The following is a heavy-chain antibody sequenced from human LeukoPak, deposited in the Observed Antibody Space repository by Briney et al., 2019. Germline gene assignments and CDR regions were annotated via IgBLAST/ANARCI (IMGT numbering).Heavy chain of an antibody. CDR3: ARGKVDYYYGSGSYPDSAAFDY. V-gene: IGHV3-30*03. J-gene: IGHJ4*02. Sequence: GGSLRLSCGASGFTFSSYDMHWVRQAPGKGLEWVAVISYDGSKKYYADSVKGRFTISRDNSKNTLFLQMNSLRAEDTAVYYCARGKVDYYYGSGSYPDSAAFDYWGQGTLVTVSS. D-gene: IGHD3-10*01. CDR2: ISYDGSKK. CDR1: GFTFSSYD.